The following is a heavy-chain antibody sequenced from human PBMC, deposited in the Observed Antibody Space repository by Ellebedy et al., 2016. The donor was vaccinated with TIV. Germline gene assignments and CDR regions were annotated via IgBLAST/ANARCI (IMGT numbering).Heavy chain of an antibody. CDR2: IKSDGIST. CDR3: AREKDARIS. J-gene: IGHJ4*02. D-gene: IGHD3-3*02. CDR1: GFTFSSHW. V-gene: IGHV3-74*01. Sequence: GESLKISCAASGFTFSSHWMHWVRQAPGKGPVWVSFIKSDGISTNSADSVRGRFTISIDHAKNIVYLQMNSLTAADTGVYYCAREKDARISWGQGTHVTVSS.